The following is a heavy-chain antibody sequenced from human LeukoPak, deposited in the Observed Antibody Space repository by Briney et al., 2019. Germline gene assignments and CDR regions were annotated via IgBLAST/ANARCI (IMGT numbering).Heavy chain of an antibody. V-gene: IGHV4-59*01. CDR1: GGSISSYY. D-gene: IGHD3-10*01. Sequence: PSETLSLTCTVSGGSISSYYWSWIRQPPGKGLEWLGYIYYSGSTNYNPSLKSRVTMSVDTSKNQFSLKVSSVTAADTAVYYCARVFDSGSQAYFYYMDVWGKGTTVTISS. J-gene: IGHJ6*03. CDR2: IYYSGST. CDR3: ARVFDSGSQAYFYYMDV.